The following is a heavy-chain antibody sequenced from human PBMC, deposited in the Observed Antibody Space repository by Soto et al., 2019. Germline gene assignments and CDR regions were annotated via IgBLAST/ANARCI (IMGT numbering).Heavy chain of an antibody. D-gene: IGHD4-4*01. CDR1: GGTFSSYA. CDR3: ARDPLREVTTMGGFPDYYYYGMDV. J-gene: IGHJ6*02. V-gene: IGHV1-69*13. Sequence: SVKVSCKASGGTFSSYAISWVRQAPGQGLEWMGGIIPIFGTANYAQKFQGRVTITADESTSTAYMELSSLRSEDTAVYYCARDPLREVTTMGGFPDYYYYGMDVWGQGATVTVSS. CDR2: IIPIFGTA.